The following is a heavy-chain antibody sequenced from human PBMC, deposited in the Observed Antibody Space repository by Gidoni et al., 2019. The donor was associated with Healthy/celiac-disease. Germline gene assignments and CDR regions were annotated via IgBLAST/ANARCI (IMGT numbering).Heavy chain of an antibody. Sequence: QLQLQESGPGLVKPSETLSLTCPVSGGSISSSSYYWGWIRQPPGKGLGWIGSIYYSGSTYYNPSLKSRVTISVDTSKNQFSLKLSSVTAADTAVYYCARHQTGFDYWGQGTLVTVSS. V-gene: IGHV4-39*01. CDR3: ARHQTGFDY. CDR2: IYYSGST. CDR1: GGSISSSSYY. J-gene: IGHJ4*02. D-gene: IGHD7-27*01.